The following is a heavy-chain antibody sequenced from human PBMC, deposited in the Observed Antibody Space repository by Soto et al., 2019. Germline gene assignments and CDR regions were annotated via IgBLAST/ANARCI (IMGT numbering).Heavy chain of an antibody. V-gene: IGHV3-66*01. CDR2: IYSGGST. CDR1: GFTFSSYW. Sequence: HPGGSLRLSCAASGFTFSSYWMSWVRQAPGKGLEWVSVIYSGGSTYYADSVKGRFTISRDNSKNTLYLQMNSLRAEDTAVYYCAREDDDYGAFDIWGQGTMVTVSS. J-gene: IGHJ3*02. D-gene: IGHD4-17*01. CDR3: AREDDDYGAFDI.